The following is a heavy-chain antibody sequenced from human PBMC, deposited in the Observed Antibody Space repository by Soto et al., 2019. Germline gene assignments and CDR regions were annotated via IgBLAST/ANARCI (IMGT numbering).Heavy chain of an antibody. V-gene: IGHV4-39*01. CDR3: EAKQQLVRSPFDY. Sequence: ETLSLTCTFSGGSISSSSYYWGWIRQPPGKGLEWIGSIYYSGSTYYNPSLKSRVTISVDTSKNQFSLKLSSVTAADTAVYYCEAKQQLVRSPFDYWGQGTLVTVSS. D-gene: IGHD6-13*01. CDR2: IYYSGST. J-gene: IGHJ4*02. CDR1: GGSISSSSYY.